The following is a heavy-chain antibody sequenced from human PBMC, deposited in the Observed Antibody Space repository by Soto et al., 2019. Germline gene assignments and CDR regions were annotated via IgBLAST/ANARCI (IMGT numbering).Heavy chain of an antibody. CDR2: IIPIFGTA. D-gene: IGHD3-22*01. Sequence: QVQLVQSGAEVQKTGSSVKVSCKASGGTFSSYAISWVRQAPGQGLEWMGGIIPIFGTANYAQKFQGRVTITADESTSIAYMELSSLRSEDTAVYYCARVRINYYDSSGYLDYWGQGTLVTVSS. V-gene: IGHV1-69*01. CDR3: ARVRINYYDSSGYLDY. CDR1: GGTFSSYA. J-gene: IGHJ4*02.